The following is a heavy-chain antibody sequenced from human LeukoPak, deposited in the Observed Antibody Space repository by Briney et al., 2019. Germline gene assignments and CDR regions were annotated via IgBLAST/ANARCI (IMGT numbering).Heavy chain of an antibody. Sequence: SSETLSLTCSVSGDSVNNYYWSWIRQPPGKGLEWIGEINHSGSTNYNPSLKSRVTISVDTSKNQFSLKLSSVTAADTAVYYCARMGGYGSPFDYWGQGTLVTVSS. CDR3: ARMGGYGSPFDY. V-gene: IGHV4-34*01. J-gene: IGHJ4*02. CDR1: GDSVNNYY. D-gene: IGHD3-10*01. CDR2: INHSGST.